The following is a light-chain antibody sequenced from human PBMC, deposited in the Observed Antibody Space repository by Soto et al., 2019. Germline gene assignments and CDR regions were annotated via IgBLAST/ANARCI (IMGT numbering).Light chain of an antibody. Sequence: EIVLTQFPDTLSLSPGERATLSCRASQSVRNSYLAWYQQRPGQAPRLLIYGADSRATGIPDRFSGSGSDTAFPLTISRLEHEDFAVYYCQQYGSSPRYTFGQGTKLEI. J-gene: IGKJ2*01. CDR2: GAD. CDR3: QQYGSSPRYT. V-gene: IGKV3-20*01. CDR1: QSVRNSY.